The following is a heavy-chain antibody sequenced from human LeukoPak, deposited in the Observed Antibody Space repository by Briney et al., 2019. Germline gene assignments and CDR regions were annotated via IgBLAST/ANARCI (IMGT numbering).Heavy chain of an antibody. D-gene: IGHD5-12*01. CDR3: ARGNSGYDYVFGMFDY. CDR2: IYYSGST. J-gene: IGHJ4*02. Sequence: PSETLSFTCTVSGGSISSYYWSWIRQPPGKGLEWIGYIYYSGSTNYNPSLKSRVTISVDTSKNQFSLKLSSVTAADTAVYYCARGNSGYDYVFGMFDYWGQGTLVTVSS. CDR1: GGSISSYY. V-gene: IGHV4-59*01.